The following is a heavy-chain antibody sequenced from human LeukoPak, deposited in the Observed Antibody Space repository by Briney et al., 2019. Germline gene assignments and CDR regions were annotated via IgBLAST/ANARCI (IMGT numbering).Heavy chain of an antibody. CDR1: GGSISSSSYY. V-gene: IGHV4-39*07. Sequence: SETLSLTCTVSGGSISSSSYYWGWIRQPPGNGLEWIGSIYYSGSTYYNPSLKSRVTISVDTSKNQFSLKLSSVTAADTAVYYCARDVYYYDSSGRYYFDYWGQGTLVTVSS. J-gene: IGHJ4*02. CDR3: ARDVYYYDSSGRYYFDY. D-gene: IGHD3-22*01. CDR2: IYYSGST.